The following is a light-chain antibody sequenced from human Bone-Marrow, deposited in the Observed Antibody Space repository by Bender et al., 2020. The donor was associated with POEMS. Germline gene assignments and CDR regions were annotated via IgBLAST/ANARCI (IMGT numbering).Light chain of an antibody. CDR3: CSYTGNGDV. J-gene: IGLJ1*01. CDR2: EVI. V-gene: IGLV2-14*02. Sequence: QSALTQPASVSGSPGQSITISCTGTSSDVGSYNLVSWYQQHPGKAPKLMIYEVIKRPSGVPDRFSGSKSGNTAALTVSGLQAEDEADYYCCSYTGNGDVFGTGTKITVL. CDR1: SSDVGSYNL.